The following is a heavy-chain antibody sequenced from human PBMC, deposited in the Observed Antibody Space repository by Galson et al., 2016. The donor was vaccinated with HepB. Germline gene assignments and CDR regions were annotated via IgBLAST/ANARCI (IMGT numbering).Heavy chain of an antibody. CDR3: ARGTQRSTSWARRQVYYYGLDV. J-gene: IGHJ6*02. Sequence: SLRLSCAASGFTFSGYSGSWVRQAPGKGLEWISYINPSSRYIYYTASVKGRFTISRDNAKNSLYLQVNSLRDEDTAVYYCARGTQRSTSWARRQVYYYGLDVWGQGTTVTVSS. CDR1: GFTFSGYS. D-gene: IGHD2-2*01. V-gene: IGHV3-21*01. CDR2: INPSSRYI.